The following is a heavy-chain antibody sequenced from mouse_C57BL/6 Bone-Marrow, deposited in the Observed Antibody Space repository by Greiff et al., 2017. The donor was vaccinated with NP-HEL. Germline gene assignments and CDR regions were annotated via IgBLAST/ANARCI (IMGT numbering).Heavy chain of an antibody. V-gene: IGHV1-54*01. J-gene: IGHJ3*01. Sequence: VQLQQSGAELVRPGTSVKVSCKASGYAFTNYLIEWVKQRPGQGLEWIGVINPGGGGTNYNEKFKGKATLTADKSSSTAYMQLSSLTSEDSAVYFCARGEGFSFAYWGQGTLVTVSA. CDR2: INPGGGGT. CDR3: ARGEGFSFAY. CDR1: GYAFTNYL.